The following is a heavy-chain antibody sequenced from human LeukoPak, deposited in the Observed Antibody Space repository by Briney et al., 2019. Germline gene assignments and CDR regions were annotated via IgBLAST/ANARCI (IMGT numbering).Heavy chain of an antibody. D-gene: IGHD6-13*01. Sequence: GGSLRLSCGASGFTFNSYAMSWVRQAPGKGLEWVSGISGSGVDTYYTGSVKGRFTISRDNSKNTVSLQMNSLRAEDTAVYYCAKEGAGIAGTGYFDYWGQGTLVTVSS. CDR1: GFTFNSYA. J-gene: IGHJ4*02. CDR3: AKEGAGIAGTGYFDY. CDR2: ISGSGVDT. V-gene: IGHV3-23*01.